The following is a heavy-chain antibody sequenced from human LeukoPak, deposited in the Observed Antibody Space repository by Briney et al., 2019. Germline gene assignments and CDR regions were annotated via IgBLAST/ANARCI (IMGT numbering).Heavy chain of an antibody. D-gene: IGHD4-23*01. CDR2: ISSSSSYI. CDR1: GFTFSSYT. J-gene: IGHJ6*03. Sequence: GSLRLSYAASGFTFSSYTMNWVRQAPGKGLEWVSSISSSSSYIYYVDSVKGRFTISRDNAKKSLYLQMNSLRAEDTALYYCARDGDTVLTRGYYYYMDVWGKGTTVTVSS. CDR3: ARDGDTVLTRGYYYYMDV. V-gene: IGHV3-21*01.